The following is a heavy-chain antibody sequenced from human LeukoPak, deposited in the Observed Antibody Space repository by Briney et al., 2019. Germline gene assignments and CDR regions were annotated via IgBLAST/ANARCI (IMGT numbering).Heavy chain of an antibody. CDR3: ARGNGWYYY. Sequence: SETLSLTCTVSGGSISSSYWSWIRQPPGKGLEWIGYICYSGSTNYNPSLKSRVTISVDTSKNQFSLKLTSVTAADTAVYYCARGNGWYYYWGQGTLVTVSS. CDR1: GGSISSSY. CDR2: ICYSGST. D-gene: IGHD6-19*01. J-gene: IGHJ4*02. V-gene: IGHV4-59*01.